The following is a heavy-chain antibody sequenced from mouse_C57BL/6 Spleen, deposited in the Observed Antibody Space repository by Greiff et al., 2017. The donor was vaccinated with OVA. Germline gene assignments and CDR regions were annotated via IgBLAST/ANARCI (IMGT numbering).Heavy chain of an antibody. Sequence: SGPELVKPGASVKISCKASGYSFTDYNMNWVKQSNGKSLEWIGVINPNYGTTSYNQKFKGKATLTVDQSSSTAYMQLNSLTSEDSAVYDCARPSYYGSPAWFAYWGQGTLVTVSA. D-gene: IGHD1-1*01. CDR2: INPNYGTT. CDR1: GYSFTDYN. J-gene: IGHJ3*01. V-gene: IGHV1-39*01. CDR3: ARPSYYGSPAWFAY.